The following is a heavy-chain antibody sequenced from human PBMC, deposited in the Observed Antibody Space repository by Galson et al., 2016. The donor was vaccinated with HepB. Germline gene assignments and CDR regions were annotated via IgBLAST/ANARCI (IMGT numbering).Heavy chain of an antibody. V-gene: IGHV3-53*01. CDR3: AEGHSGYMYN. CDR1: GFIVSSHY. Sequence: SLRLSCAASGFIVSSHYMNWVRQTPGKGLEWVAIIYRGGATYYEDSGKGRLTISRDNSKNTVFLQMNGLRAEDTAIYYWAEGHSGYMYNWGQGTLVSVSS. D-gene: IGHD5-12*01. CDR2: IYRGGAT. J-gene: IGHJ4*02.